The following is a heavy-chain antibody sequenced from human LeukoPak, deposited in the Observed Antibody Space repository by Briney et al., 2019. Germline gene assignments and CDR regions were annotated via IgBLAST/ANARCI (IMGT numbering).Heavy chain of an antibody. Sequence: GGSLRLSCAASGFTFSSYAMSWVRQTPGKGLEWVSGIIGSGGDSYYADSVKGRFTISRDNSKNTMYLQMNSLTAEDTAIYYCAKVHSSGWLFDYWGQGTLVTVSS. D-gene: IGHD6-19*01. J-gene: IGHJ4*02. V-gene: IGHV3-23*01. CDR1: GFTFSSYA. CDR2: IIGSGGDS. CDR3: AKVHSSGWLFDY.